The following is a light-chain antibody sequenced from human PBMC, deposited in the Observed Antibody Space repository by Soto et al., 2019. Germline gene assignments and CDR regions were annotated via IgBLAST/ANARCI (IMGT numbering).Light chain of an antibody. Sequence: QSALTQPASVSGSPGQSITISCTGTSSDVGGYNYVSWSQQHPGKAPKLVIYDVSNRPSGVSNRFSGSKSGNTASLTISGLQAEDKADYYCSSYTSSSTPYVFGTGTKVTVL. CDR3: SSYTSSSTPYV. V-gene: IGLV2-14*03. CDR2: DVS. CDR1: SSDVGGYNY. J-gene: IGLJ1*01.